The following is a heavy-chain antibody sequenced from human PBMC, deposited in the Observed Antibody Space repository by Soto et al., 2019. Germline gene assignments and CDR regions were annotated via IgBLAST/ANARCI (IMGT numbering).Heavy chain of an antibody. D-gene: IGHD1-26*01. V-gene: IGHV4-61*01. J-gene: IGHJ5*02. CDR1: GGSISSSSYY. CDR3: ARGGSYYSWFDP. Sequence: PSETLSLTCIVSGGSISSSSYYWSWIRQPPGKGLEWIGYIYYSGSTNYNPSLKSRVTISVDTSKNQFSLKLSSVTAADTAVYYCARGGSYYSWFDPWGQGTLVTVSS. CDR2: IYYSGST.